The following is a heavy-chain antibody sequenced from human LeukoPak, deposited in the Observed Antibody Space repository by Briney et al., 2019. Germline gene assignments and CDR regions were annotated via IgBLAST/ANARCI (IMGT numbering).Heavy chain of an antibody. Sequence: SQTLSLTCAISGDSVSSNSAAWNWIRQSPSRGLEWLGRTFYRSKWYNDYAVSVKSRITINPDTSKNQFSLQLNSVTPEDTAVYYCARDEGTSGWYVNWYSDLWGRGTLVTVSS. CDR1: GDSVSSNSAA. CDR3: ARDEGTSGWYVNWYSDL. V-gene: IGHV6-1*01. CDR2: TFYRSKWYN. J-gene: IGHJ2*01. D-gene: IGHD6-19*01.